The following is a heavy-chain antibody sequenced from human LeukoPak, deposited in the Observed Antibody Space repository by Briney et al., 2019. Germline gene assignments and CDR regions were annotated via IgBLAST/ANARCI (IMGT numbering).Heavy chain of an antibody. J-gene: IGHJ3*02. CDR3: ARDLGGDYVLDGAFDI. Sequence: PGGSLRLSCAASGFTVSSNYMSWIRQAPGKGLEWVSVIYSGGSTYYADSVKGRFTISRDNSKNTLYLQMNSLRAEDTAVYYCARDLGGDYVLDGAFDIWGQGTMVTVSS. CDR1: GFTVSSNY. D-gene: IGHD4-17*01. CDR2: IYSGGST. V-gene: IGHV3-66*01.